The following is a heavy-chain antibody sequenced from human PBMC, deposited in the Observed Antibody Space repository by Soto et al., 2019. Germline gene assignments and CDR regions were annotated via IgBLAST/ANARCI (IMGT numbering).Heavy chain of an antibody. CDR1: GDSITSNSYF. Sequence: SETLSLTCTVSGDSITSNSYFWAWIRQPPGKGLEWIGSIYYSGTTYYNPFLKSRVTISVDRSKNQFSLKLSSVTAADTALYYCARHLSVDYFDYWGQGALVTVS. J-gene: IGHJ4*02. CDR2: IYYSGTT. CDR3: ARHLSVDYFDY. V-gene: IGHV4-39*01.